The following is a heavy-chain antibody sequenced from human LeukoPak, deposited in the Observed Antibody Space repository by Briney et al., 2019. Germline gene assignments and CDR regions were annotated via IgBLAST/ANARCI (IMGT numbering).Heavy chain of an antibody. CDR3: ARDRATVHVYYYYYGMDV. V-gene: IGHV4-38-2*02. D-gene: IGHD6-6*01. J-gene: IGHJ6*02. CDR1: GYSISSGYY. CDR2: IYRSGST. Sequence: SETLSLTCTVSGYSISSGYYWGWIRQPPGKGLEWIGSIYRSGSTYYNPSLKSRVTISVDTSKNQFSLKLSSVTAADTAVYYCARDRATVHVYYYYYGMDVWGQGTTVTVSS.